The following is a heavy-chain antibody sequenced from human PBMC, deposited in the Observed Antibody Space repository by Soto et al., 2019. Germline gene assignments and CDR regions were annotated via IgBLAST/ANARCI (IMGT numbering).Heavy chain of an antibody. V-gene: IGHV1-18*01. CDR2: ISAYNGNT. D-gene: IGHD1-26*01. Sequence: ASVKVSCKASGYTFTSYGISWVRQAPGQGLEWMGWISAYNGNTNYEQKLQGRVTMTTDTSTSTAYMELRSLRSDDTAVYYCARVVVGATGGDPNWFDPWGQGTLVTVSS. J-gene: IGHJ5*02. CDR3: ARVVVGATGGDPNWFDP. CDR1: GYTFTSYG.